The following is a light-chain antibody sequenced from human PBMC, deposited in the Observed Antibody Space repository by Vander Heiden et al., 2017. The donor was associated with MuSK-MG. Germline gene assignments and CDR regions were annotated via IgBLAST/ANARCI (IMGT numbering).Light chain of an antibody. V-gene: IGLV2-14*01. CDR3: SSHTSSSTWV. Sequence: SALTQPASVSGSPGQSITISCTGTSSDVGGYNYVSWYQQPPGKAPKLMIYEVSNRPSGVSNRFSGSKSGNTASLSISGLKAEDEADYYCSSHTSSSTWVFGGGTKLTVL. J-gene: IGLJ3*02. CDR2: EVS. CDR1: SSDVGGYNY.